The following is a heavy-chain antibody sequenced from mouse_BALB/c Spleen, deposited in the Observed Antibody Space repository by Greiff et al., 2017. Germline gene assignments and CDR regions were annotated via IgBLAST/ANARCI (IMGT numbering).Heavy chain of an antibody. CDR3: ARARSSHGYFDV. CDR2: ISSGGSYT. CDR1: GFTFSSYT. J-gene: IGHJ1*01. V-gene: IGHV5-6-4*01. D-gene: IGHD1-1*01. Sequence: DVKLVESGGGLVKPGGSLKLSCAASGFTFSSYTMSWVRQTPEKRLEWVATISSGGSYTYYPDTVTGRFTISRDNAKNTLYLEMSSLRSEDTAMYYCARARSSHGYFDVWGAGTTVTVSS.